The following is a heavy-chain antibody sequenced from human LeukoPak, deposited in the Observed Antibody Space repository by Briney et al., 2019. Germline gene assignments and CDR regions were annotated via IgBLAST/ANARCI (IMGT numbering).Heavy chain of an antibody. V-gene: IGHV3-23*01. D-gene: IGHD5-12*01. Sequence: PGGSLRLSCAAPGFTFSSYAMGWVRQAPGKGLEWVSAISGSGGSTYYADSVKGRFTISRDNSKNTLYLQMNSLRAEDTAVYYCAKGYSGYGNWFDPWGQGTLVTVSS. CDR3: AKGYSGYGNWFDP. J-gene: IGHJ5*02. CDR1: GFTFSSYA. CDR2: ISGSGGST.